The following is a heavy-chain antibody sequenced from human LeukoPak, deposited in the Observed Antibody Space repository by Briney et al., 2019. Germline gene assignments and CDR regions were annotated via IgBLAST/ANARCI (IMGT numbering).Heavy chain of an antibody. J-gene: IGHJ4*02. D-gene: IGHD5-18*01. V-gene: IGHV3-21*01. CDR2: ISSSSSYI. CDR3: ARDRNSYGVDY. Sequence: GGSLRLSCAASGFTFSSYGMSWVRQAPGKGLGWVSSISSSSSYIYYADSVKGRFTISRDNAKNSLYLQMNSLRAEDTAVYYCARDRNSYGVDYWGQGTLVTVSS. CDR1: GFTFSSYG.